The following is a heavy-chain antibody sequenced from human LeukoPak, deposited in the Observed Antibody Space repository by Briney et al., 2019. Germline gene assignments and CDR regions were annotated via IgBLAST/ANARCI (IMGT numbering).Heavy chain of an antibody. Sequence: GGSLRLSCSASGFTFRNFAISWVRQAPGKGLEWVSSIGGGDTHYADSVKGRFTISRDDSRSTVDLQMSSLRAEDTAVYYCAKDGQSFNSMYDYFDSWGQGTLVTVSP. V-gene: IGHV3-23*01. CDR3: AKDGQSFNSMYDYFDS. J-gene: IGHJ4*02. CDR1: GFTFRNFA. CDR2: IGGGDT. D-gene: IGHD2-8*01.